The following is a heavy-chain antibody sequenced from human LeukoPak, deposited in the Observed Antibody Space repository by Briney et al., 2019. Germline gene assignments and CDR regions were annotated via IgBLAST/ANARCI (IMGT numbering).Heavy chain of an antibody. V-gene: IGHV3-33*06. D-gene: IGHD4-11*01. CDR1: GFSFSNFG. CDR3: AKAAQRGFDSCNSLEH. CDR2: IWRDHTNQ. Sequence: GGSLRLSCAASGFSFSNFGIHWVRQAPGKGLEWVAVIWRDHTNQYYGDSVKGRFTISRDNFKKTVVLQMDSLRAEDTAVYYCAKAAQRGFDSCNSLEHWGQGSLVIVSS. J-gene: IGHJ4*02.